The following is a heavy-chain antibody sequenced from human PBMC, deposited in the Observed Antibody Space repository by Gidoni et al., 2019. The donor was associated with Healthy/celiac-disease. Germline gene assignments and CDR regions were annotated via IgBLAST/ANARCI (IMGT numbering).Heavy chain of an antibody. V-gene: IGHV4-61*02. J-gene: IGHJ4*02. CDR1: GGSISSGSYY. CDR3: ARFWYYFDY. D-gene: IGHD2-8*02. Sequence: QVQLQESGPGLVKPSQTLSLTCTVSGGSISSGSYYWSWIRPPAGKGLEWIGRIYTSGSTNYNPSLKSRVTMSVDTSKNQFSLKLSSVTAADTAVYYGARFWYYFDYWGQGTLVTVSS. CDR2: IYTSGST.